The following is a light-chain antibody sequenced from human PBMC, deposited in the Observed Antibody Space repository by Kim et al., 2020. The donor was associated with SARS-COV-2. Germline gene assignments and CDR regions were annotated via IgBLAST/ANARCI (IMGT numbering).Light chain of an antibody. CDR1: SSNIGSNT. V-gene: IGLV1-44*01. J-gene: IGLJ3*02. CDR3: ATWDDSLNGRV. Sequence: GQRVTISCSGSSSNIGSNTVNWYQRLPGTAPKLLIYSSNQRPSGVPDRFSGSQSGTSASLAISGLQSEDEADYYCATWDDSLNGRVFGGGTKLTVL. CDR2: SSN.